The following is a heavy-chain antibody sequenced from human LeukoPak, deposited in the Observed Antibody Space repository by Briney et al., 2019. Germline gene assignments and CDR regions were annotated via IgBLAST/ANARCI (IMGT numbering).Heavy chain of an antibody. CDR2: ISWNSSSI. V-gene: IGHV3-9*01. D-gene: IGHD1-14*01. J-gene: IGHJ4*02. CDR3: AKDIATGNRLYYFDY. Sequence: GGSLRLSCAASGFTFDDYAMHWVRQAPGKGLEGVSGISWNSSSIGYADSMKGRFTISRDNAKNSLYLQMNSLRAEDTALYYCAKDIATGNRLYYFDYWGQGTLVTVSS. CDR1: GFTFDDYA.